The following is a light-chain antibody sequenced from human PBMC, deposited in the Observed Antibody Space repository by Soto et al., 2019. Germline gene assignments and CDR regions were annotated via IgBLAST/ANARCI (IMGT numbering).Light chain of an antibody. V-gene: IGLV2-14*01. CDR1: SSDVGGYNY. J-gene: IGLJ1*01. CDR3: SSYTSSSTLYV. CDR2: DVS. Sequence: QSALTQPAPVSGSPGQSITISCTGTSSDVGGYNYVSWYQQHPGKAPKLMIYDVSNRPSGVSNRFSGSKSDNTASLTISGLQAEDEADYYCSSYTSSSTLYVFGTGTKVTVL.